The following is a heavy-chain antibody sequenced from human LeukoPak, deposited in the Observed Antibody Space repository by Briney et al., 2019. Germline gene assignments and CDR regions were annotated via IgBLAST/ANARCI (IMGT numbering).Heavy chain of an antibody. V-gene: IGHV3-23*01. CDR2: ISGSGGST. CDR3: ANPPTVTTIRFDP. J-gene: IGHJ5*02. CDR1: GFTFSSYA. D-gene: IGHD4-17*01. Sequence: GGSLRLSCVASGFTFSSYAMSWVRQAPGKGLKWVSDISGSGGSTYYADSVKGRFTISRDNSKNTLYLQMNSLRAEDTAVYYCANPPTVTTIRFDPWGQGTLVTVSS.